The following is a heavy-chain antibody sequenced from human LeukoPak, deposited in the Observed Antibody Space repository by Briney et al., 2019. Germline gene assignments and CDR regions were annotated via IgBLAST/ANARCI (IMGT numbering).Heavy chain of an antibody. CDR2: MQITGSY. V-gene: IGHV4-61*02. D-gene: IGHD2-8*02. CDR1: GGSMSSGSHY. Sequence: SETLSLTCTVSGGSMSSGSHYWNWIRQSAGKGLEWIGRMQITGSYNYSPSLKSRVTMSITSENQFSLTLSSVTAADTAVYYCARIWWDRGSQAFDIWGQGRMVAVSS. CDR3: ARIWWDRGSQAFDI. J-gene: IGHJ3*02.